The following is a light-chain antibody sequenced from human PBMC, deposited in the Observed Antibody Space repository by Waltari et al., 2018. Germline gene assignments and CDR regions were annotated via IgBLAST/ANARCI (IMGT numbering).Light chain of an antibody. CDR3: QSYDTSLSVV. CDR2: GRP. V-gene: IGLV1-40*01. CDR1: GSNIGAGYD. Sequence: QSVLTQPPSVSGAPGQRVTISCTGRGSNIGAGYDVHWYQQLPRAAPKLLLYGRPSRPLGVPARFFGSTSGTSASLAITGLQAEDEADYYCQSYDTSLSVVFGGGTKLTVL. J-gene: IGLJ3*02.